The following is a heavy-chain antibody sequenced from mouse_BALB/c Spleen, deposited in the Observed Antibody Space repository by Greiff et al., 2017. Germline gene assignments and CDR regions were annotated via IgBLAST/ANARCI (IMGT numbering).Heavy chain of an antibody. Sequence: VQLQQPGAELVMPGASVKMSCKASGYTFTDYWMHWVKQRPGQGLEWIGAIDTSDSYTSYNQKFKGKATLTVDESSSTAYMQLSSLTSEDSAVYYCARDYGSSSDYWGQGTTLTVSS. D-gene: IGHD1-1*01. CDR1: GYTFTDYW. CDR3: ARDYGSSSDY. CDR2: IDTSDSYT. V-gene: IGHV1-69*01. J-gene: IGHJ2*01.